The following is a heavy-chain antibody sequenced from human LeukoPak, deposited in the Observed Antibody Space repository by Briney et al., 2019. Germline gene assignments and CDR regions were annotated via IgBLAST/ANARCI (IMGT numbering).Heavy chain of an antibody. CDR3: AKIMVGATKSFDY. CDR2: ISYDGSNE. D-gene: IGHD1-26*01. CDR1: GFTFSSYG. Sequence: GGSLRLSCAASGFTFSSYGMHWVRQAPGKGLEWVAVISYDGSNEYYADSVKGRFTISRDNSKNTLYLQMNSLRAEDTAVYYCAKIMVGATKSFDYWGQGTLVTVSS. J-gene: IGHJ4*02. V-gene: IGHV3-30*18.